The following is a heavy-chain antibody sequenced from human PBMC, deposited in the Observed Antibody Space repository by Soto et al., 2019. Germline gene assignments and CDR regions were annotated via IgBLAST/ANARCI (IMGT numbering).Heavy chain of an antibody. J-gene: IGHJ3*02. V-gene: IGHV4-30-4*01. Sequence: QVQLQASSPGLVKPSQTLSLTCTVSGGSISSGDYYWSWIRQPPGKGLEWIGYIYYSGSTYYNPSLKSRVTISVDTSKNQFSLKLSSVTAADTAVYYCARVVEGCDPSMGVDTFDIWGQGTMVTVSS. CDR3: ARVVEGCDPSMGVDTFDI. CDR1: GGSISSGDYY. CDR2: IYYSGST. D-gene: IGHD3-16*01.